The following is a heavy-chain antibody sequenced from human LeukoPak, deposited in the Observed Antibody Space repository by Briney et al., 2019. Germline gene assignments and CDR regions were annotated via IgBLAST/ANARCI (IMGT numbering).Heavy chain of an antibody. CDR1: GYTFTSYD. Sequence: ASVKVSCKASGYTFTSYDINWVRQATGQGLEWMGWINPNSGGTNYAQKFQGRVTMTRDTSISTAYMELSRLRSDDTAVYYCARRFAFSGRVGAFDIWGQGTMVTVSS. CDR3: ARRFAFSGRVGAFDI. D-gene: IGHD3-10*01. J-gene: IGHJ3*02. CDR2: INPNSGGT. V-gene: IGHV1-2*02.